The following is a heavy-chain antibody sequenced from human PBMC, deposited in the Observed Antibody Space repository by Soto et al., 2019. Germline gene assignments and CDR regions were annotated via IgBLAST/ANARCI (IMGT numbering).Heavy chain of an antibody. CDR3: ARDNGGGYNNWFDP. V-gene: IGHV4-34*01. CDR1: GGSFSGYY. J-gene: IGHJ5*02. Sequence: PSETLSLTCTVYGGSFSGYYWSWIRQPPGKGLEWIGEINHSGSTNYNPSLKSRVTISVDTSKNQFSLKLSSVTAADTAVYYCARDNGGGYNNWFDPWGQGTLVTVS. CDR2: INHSGST. D-gene: IGHD2-8*01.